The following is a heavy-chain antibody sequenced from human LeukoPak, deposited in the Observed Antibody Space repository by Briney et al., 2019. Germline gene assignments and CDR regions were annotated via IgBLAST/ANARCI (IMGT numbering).Heavy chain of an antibody. V-gene: IGHV1-2*02. J-gene: IGHJ4*02. CDR1: GYMFTDYY. CDR2: INPHSGGR. CDR3: AREMYSSGWFDY. Sequence: ASVKVSCKASGYMFTDYYMHWVRQAPGQGLEWMGWINPHSGGRNYAQKFQGRVTMTRDTSISTAYMELSRLISDGAAVYYCAREMYSSGWFDYWGQGTLVTVSS. D-gene: IGHD6-19*01.